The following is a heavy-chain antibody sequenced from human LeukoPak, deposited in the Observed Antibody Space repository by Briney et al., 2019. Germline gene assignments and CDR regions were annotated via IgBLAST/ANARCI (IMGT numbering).Heavy chain of an antibody. D-gene: IGHD6-13*01. V-gene: IGHV4-61*02. J-gene: IGHJ3*02. CDR2: IYTSGST. CDR3: ARAQYSSSLDAFDI. CDR1: GGSISSGSYY. Sequence: SSETLSLTCTVSGGSISSGSYYWSWIRQPAGKGLEWIGRIYTSGSTNYNPSLKSRVTISVDTSKNQFSLKLSSVTAADTAVYYCARAQYSSSLDAFDIWGQGTMVTVSS.